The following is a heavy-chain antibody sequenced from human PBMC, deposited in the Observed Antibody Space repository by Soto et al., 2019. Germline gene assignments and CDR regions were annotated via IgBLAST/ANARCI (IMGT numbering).Heavy chain of an antibody. CDR3: ARGVEYYDFWSGYPPPDYYYYGMDV. Sequence: SVKVSCKASGGTFSSYAISWVRQAPGQGLEWMGGIIPIFGTANYAQKFQGRVTITADESTSTAYMELSSLRSEVTAVYYCARGVEYYDFWSGYPPPDYYYYGMDVWGQGTTVTVSS. V-gene: IGHV1-69*13. D-gene: IGHD3-3*01. J-gene: IGHJ6*02. CDR1: GGTFSSYA. CDR2: IIPIFGTA.